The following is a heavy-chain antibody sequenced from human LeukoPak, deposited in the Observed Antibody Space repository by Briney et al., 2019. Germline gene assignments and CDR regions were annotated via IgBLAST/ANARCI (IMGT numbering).Heavy chain of an antibody. D-gene: IGHD2-15*01. Sequence: GESLKISCKGSGYSFTSYWIGWVRQMPGKGLEWMGIIYPGDSDTRYSPSFQGQVTISADKSISTAYLQWSSLKASDTAMYYCARRAVVGRPDYYFDYWGQGTLVTVSS. CDR2: IYPGDSDT. J-gene: IGHJ4*02. V-gene: IGHV5-51*01. CDR1: GYSFTSYW. CDR3: ARRAVVGRPDYYFDY.